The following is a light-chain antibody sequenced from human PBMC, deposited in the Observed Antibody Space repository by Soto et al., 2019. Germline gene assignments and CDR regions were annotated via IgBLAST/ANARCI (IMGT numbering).Light chain of an antibody. CDR1: QSVSSSY. V-gene: IGKV3D-20*02. Sequence: EIVLTQSPAILSVSPGERATLSCRASQSVSSSYLAWYQQKHGQAPKLLIYGASTRATGIPARFSGSGSGTDFTLTISSLEAEDLAVYYCQQRSNWPRTFGQGTRLEI. CDR2: GAS. J-gene: IGKJ5*01. CDR3: QQRSNWPRT.